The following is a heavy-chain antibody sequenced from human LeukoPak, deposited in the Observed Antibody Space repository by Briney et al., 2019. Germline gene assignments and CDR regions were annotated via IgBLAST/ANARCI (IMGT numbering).Heavy chain of an antibody. Sequence: WGPLRLSCSAPGFPFSSYAMHWVRQAPGKGLEYVSAISDSGGSTYYADSVKGRFTISRDNSKNTLYLQMSSLRAEDTAVYFCVRGYSFGPYGMDVWGQGTTVTVSS. V-gene: IGHV3-64D*09. CDR2: ISDSGGST. J-gene: IGHJ6*02. CDR1: GFPFSSYA. CDR3: VRGYSFGPYGMDV. D-gene: IGHD2-15*01.